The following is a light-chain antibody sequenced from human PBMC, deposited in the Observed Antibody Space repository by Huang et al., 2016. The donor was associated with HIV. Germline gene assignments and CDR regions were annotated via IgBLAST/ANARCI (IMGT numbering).Light chain of an antibody. CDR2: GAS. J-gene: IGKJ2*01. Sequence: TVMTQSPAILSVSPGERATLSCRASQSVSSNLAWYQQQHGQPPRLLIYGASTRATGSPPRFSGSGSGAEFTLTISGLQSEDDAIYYCQHYHNWPPRYTFGQGTKLEIK. V-gene: IGKV3-15*01. CDR1: QSVSSN. CDR3: QHYHNWPPRYT.